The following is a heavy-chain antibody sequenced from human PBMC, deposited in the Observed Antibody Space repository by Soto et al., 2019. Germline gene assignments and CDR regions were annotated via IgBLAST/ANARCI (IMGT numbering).Heavy chain of an antibody. CDR2: IFWEDSK. D-gene: IGHD3-9*01. Sequence: QITLKESGPMLVRPTQTLTLTCAFSGFSLSTSGVGVGWIRQPPGKALEWLAVIFWEDSKHYRATLRSRLTSTNDTSKNQVVLTMTNLDPMDTGTYYCAHKGPEDWPLDYWGQGTLVTVSS. CDR1: GFSLSTSGVG. J-gene: IGHJ4*02. CDR3: AHKGPEDWPLDY. V-gene: IGHV2-5*02.